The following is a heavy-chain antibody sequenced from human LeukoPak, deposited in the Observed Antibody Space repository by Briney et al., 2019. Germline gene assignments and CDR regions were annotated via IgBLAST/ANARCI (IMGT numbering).Heavy chain of an antibody. Sequence: ASVKVSCKASGYTFSNYGISWVRQAPGQGLEWMGWISIYNANTNYAQKFQGRVTMTTDTSTSTAYMDLRSLRSDDTAVYYCARGSTARYYYDSSGYYRGAVDYWGQGTLVTISS. CDR2: ISIYNANT. J-gene: IGHJ4*02. CDR1: GYTFSNYG. V-gene: IGHV1-18*01. CDR3: ARGSTARYYYDSSGYYRGAVDY. D-gene: IGHD3-22*01.